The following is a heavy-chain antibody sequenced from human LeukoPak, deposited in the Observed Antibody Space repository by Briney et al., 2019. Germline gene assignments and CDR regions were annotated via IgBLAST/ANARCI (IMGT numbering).Heavy chain of an antibody. J-gene: IGHJ4*02. CDR1: GGSISSYY. CDR3: ASAYYHYYFDY. CDR2: INGDGSST. V-gene: IGHV3-74*01. Sequence: PSETLSLTCTASGGSISSYYWSWIRQPPGKGLVWVSRINGDGSSTSYADSVKGRFTISRDNAKNTLYLQMNSLRAEDSAVYYCASAYYHYYFDYWGQGTLVTVSS. D-gene: IGHD3-16*01.